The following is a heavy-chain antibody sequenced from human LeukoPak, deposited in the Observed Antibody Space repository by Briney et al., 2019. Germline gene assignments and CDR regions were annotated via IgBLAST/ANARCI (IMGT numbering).Heavy chain of an antibody. Sequence: ASVKVSCKASGGTFSSYAISWVRQAPGQGLEWMGWINPNSGGTNYAQKFQGRVTMTRDTSISTAYMELSRLRSDDTAVYYCARATTGDSAGYFDYWGQGTLVTVSS. CDR3: ARATTGDSAGYFDY. V-gene: IGHV1-2*02. CDR2: INPNSGGT. CDR1: GGTFSSYA. D-gene: IGHD1-1*01. J-gene: IGHJ4*02.